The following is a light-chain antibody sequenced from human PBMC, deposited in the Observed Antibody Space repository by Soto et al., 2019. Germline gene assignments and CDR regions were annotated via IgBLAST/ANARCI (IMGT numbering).Light chain of an antibody. Sequence: DIQMTQSPSALSASVGDRVTITCRASQNINTWLAWFRQIPGKAPKLLIYDASSLESGVPSRFSGSGSDTDFTLTITILQPDDVAIYYCQQYYSYSRTFGQGTKLEI. CDR2: DAS. V-gene: IGKV1-5*01. J-gene: IGKJ1*01. CDR1: QNINTW. CDR3: QQYYSYSRT.